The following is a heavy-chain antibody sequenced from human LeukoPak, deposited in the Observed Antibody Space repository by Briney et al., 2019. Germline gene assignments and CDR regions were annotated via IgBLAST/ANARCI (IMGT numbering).Heavy chain of an antibody. D-gene: IGHD5-24*01. CDR3: ARDLLGFMATSDAFDI. V-gene: IGHV3-11*05. CDR2: ISNSGSST. Sequence: PGGSLRLSCAASEFILSDYYMSWIRQAPGKGLEWVSYISNSGSSTNYADSVKGRFTISRGNAKNSLYLEMYSLRAEDTALYYCARDLLGFMATSDAFDIWGQGTMVTVSS. J-gene: IGHJ3*02. CDR1: EFILSDYY.